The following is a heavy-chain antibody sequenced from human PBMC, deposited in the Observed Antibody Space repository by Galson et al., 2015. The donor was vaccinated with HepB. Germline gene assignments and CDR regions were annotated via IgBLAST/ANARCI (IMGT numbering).Heavy chain of an antibody. J-gene: IGHJ5*02. D-gene: IGHD6-13*01. CDR1: GFTFSSYS. Sequence: SLRLSCAASGFTFSSYSMNWVRQAPGKGLEWVSSISSSSSNIYYADSVKGRFTISRDNAKNSLYLQMNSLRAEDTAVYYCARGVAAAGTTGWFDPWGQGTLVTVSS. CDR3: ARGVAAAGTTGWFDP. V-gene: IGHV3-21*01. CDR2: ISSSSSNI.